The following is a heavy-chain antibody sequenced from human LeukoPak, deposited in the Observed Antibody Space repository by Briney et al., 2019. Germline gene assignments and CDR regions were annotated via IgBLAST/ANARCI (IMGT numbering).Heavy chain of an antibody. CDR2: INPNSGGT. D-gene: IGHD4/OR15-4a*01. J-gene: IGHJ3*02. Sequence: ASVKVSCKASGYTFTAYYMHWVRQAPGQGLEWMGWINPNSGGTKYAQKFQARVTMTRDTSIRTAYMELSSLRSDDTAVYYCGRPQVTMEAFEIWGQGTMVTVSS. CDR3: GRPQVTMEAFEI. V-gene: IGHV1-2*02. CDR1: GYTFTAYY.